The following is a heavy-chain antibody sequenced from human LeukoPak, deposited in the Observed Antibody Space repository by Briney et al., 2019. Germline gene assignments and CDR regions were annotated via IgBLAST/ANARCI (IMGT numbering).Heavy chain of an antibody. J-gene: IGHJ4*02. V-gene: IGHV4-39*02. Sequence: SETLSLTCSVSGGSISSSSYYWGWIRQPPGKGLEWIGSIYYSGNTYYNPSLKSRVTISVDTSKNQFSLKLSSVTAADTAVYYCAREGGPYRPLDYSGQGTLVTVSS. CDR2: IYYSGNT. CDR3: AREGGPYRPLDY. CDR1: GGSISSSSYY.